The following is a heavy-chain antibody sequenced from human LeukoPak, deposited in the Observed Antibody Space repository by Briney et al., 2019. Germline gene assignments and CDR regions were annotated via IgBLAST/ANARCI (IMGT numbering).Heavy chain of an antibody. CDR3: AKESTTYYYYGMHV. J-gene: IGHJ6*02. CDR2: VSYDGTNK. V-gene: IGHV3-30*18. Sequence: GGSLRLSCAASGFTFSNYAMHWVRQAPGKGLEWVAVVSYDGTNKYYPDSVKGRFTISRDNSYNTLYLQVDSLTAEDTAVYYCAKESTTYYYYGMHVWGQGTTVTVSS. D-gene: IGHD2/OR15-2a*01. CDR1: GFTFSNYA.